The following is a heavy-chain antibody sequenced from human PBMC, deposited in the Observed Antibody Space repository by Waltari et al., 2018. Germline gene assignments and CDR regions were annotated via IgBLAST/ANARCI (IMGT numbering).Heavy chain of an antibody. Sequence: QVQLVESGGGLVKPGGSLRLPWAAPGFTFRYYYIPWNRQAPGKGLEWVSYISSSGTRVYYADSVKGRFTISRDNAKNSLYLQMNSLRAEDTAVYYCAREGQGVDIMTHWGQGTLLTVSS. CDR1: GFTFRYYY. CDR3: AREGQGVDIMTH. D-gene: IGHD5-12*01. CDR2: ISSSGTRV. J-gene: IGHJ1*01. V-gene: IGHV3-11*04.